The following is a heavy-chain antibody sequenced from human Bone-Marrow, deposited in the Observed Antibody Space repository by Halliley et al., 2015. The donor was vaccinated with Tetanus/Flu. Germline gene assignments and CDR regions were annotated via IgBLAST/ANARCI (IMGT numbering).Heavy chain of an antibody. D-gene: IGHD2-21*01. CDR1: GYTLSTHG. J-gene: IGHJ6*02. Sequence: QLVQSGAEVKKPGASVKVSCKAPGYTLSTHGISWVRQAPGQGLEWLGVVNGYGGETNYAQKVQGRVSVTTDTSTSTAYMELRSLISDDTAVYYCARDIHYGLDVWGQGTTVTVSS. CDR3: ARDIHYGLDV. CDR2: VNGYGGET. V-gene: IGHV1-18*04.